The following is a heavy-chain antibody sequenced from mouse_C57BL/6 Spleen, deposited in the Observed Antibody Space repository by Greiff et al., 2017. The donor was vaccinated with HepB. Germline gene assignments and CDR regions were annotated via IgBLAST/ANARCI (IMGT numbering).Heavy chain of an antibody. Sequence: QVQLQQSGPGLVQPSQSLSITCTVSGFSLTSYGVHWVRQPPGKGLEWLGVIWSGGSTDYNAAFISRLSISKDNSKSQVFFKMNSLQADDTAIYYCAKNWNYSNYDYYAMDYWGQGTSVTVSS. V-gene: IGHV2-4*01. CDR3: AKNWNYSNYDYYAMDY. CDR2: IWSGGST. D-gene: IGHD2-5*01. CDR1: GFSLTSYG. J-gene: IGHJ4*01.